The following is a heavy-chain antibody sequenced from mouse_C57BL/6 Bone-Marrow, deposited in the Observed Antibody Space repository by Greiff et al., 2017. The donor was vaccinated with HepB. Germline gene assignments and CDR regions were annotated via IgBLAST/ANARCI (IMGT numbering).Heavy chain of an antibody. CDR1: GYSITSGYY. CDR2: ISYDGSN. V-gene: IGHV3-6*01. CDR3: AREPPFFWYGIAYAMDY. J-gene: IGHJ4*01. D-gene: IGHD1-1*01. Sequence: EVQLQESGPGLVKPSQSLSLTCSVTGYSITSGYYWNWIRQFPGNKLEWMGYISYDGSNNYNPSLKNRISITRDTSKNQFFLKLNSVTTEDTATYYCAREPPFFWYGIAYAMDYWGQGTSVTVSS.